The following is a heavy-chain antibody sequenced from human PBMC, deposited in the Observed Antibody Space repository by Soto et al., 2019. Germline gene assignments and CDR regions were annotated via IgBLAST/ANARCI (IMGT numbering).Heavy chain of an antibody. J-gene: IGHJ6*02. CDR3: ARELYCSGGSCYSEDYYYYGMDV. Sequence: GGSLRLSCAASGFTFSSYAMHWVRQAPGKGLEWVAVISYDGSNKYYADSVKGRFTISRDNSKNTLYLQMNSLRAEDTAVYYCARELYCSGGSCYSEDYYYYGMDVWGQGTTVTVSS. V-gene: IGHV3-30-3*01. D-gene: IGHD2-15*01. CDR1: GFTFSSYA. CDR2: ISYDGSNK.